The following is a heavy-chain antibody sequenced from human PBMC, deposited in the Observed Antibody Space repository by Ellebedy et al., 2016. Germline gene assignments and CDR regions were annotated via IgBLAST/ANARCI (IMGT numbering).Heavy chain of an antibody. Sequence: GGSLRLSXAASGFTFDDYALHWVRQAPGKGLEWVSSITSSSSYIFYADSVKGRFTISRDNAKNSVYLQMNSLRGEDTALYYCARGVGGTSLNWFDPWGQGTLVTVSS. CDR3: ARGVGGTSLNWFDP. V-gene: IGHV3-21*01. D-gene: IGHD3-16*01. J-gene: IGHJ5*02. CDR2: ITSSSSYI. CDR1: GFTFDDYA.